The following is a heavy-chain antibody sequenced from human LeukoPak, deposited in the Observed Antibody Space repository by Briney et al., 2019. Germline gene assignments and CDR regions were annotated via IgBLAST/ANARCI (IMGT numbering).Heavy chain of an antibody. V-gene: IGHV4-59*01. CDR3: ARVPIGGSGSSGYFDY. CDR1: GVSINSYY. CDR2: IYYSGST. J-gene: IGHJ4*02. Sequence: AETLSLTCTVSGVSINSYYRSWIRQPPGKGLEWMGYIYYSGSTSYNPSLKSRVTISVDTSKNQFSLKLSSVTAADTAVYYCARVPIGGSGSSGYFDYWGQGTLVTVSS. D-gene: IGHD3-10*01.